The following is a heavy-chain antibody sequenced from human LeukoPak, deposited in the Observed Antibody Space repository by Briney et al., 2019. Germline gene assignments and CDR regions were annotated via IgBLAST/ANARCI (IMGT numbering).Heavy chain of an antibody. CDR3: ARDYGDYMYNPPLSSYYYYYMDV. CDR1: GGSISSGSYY. J-gene: IGHJ6*03. Sequence: SETLSLTCTVSGGSISSGSYYWSWIRQPAGKGLEWIGRIYTSGSTNYNPSLKSRVTISVDTSKNQFSLKLSSVTAADTAVYYCARDYGDYMYNPPLSSYYYYYMDVWGKGTTVTVSS. CDR2: IYTSGST. V-gene: IGHV4-61*02. D-gene: IGHD4-17*01.